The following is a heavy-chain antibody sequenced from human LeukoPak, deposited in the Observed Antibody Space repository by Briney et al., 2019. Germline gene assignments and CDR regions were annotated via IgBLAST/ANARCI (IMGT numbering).Heavy chain of an antibody. CDR3: ARGAVGVYYDSSGPLY. V-gene: IGHV1-2*02. Sequence: VSVKVSCKASGYTFTGYYMHWVRQAPGQGLEWMGWINPNSGGTNYAQKFQGRVTMTRDTSISTAYMELSRLRSDDTAVYYCARGAVGVYYDSSGPLYWGQGTLVTVSS. D-gene: IGHD3-22*01. CDR2: INPNSGGT. J-gene: IGHJ4*02. CDR1: GYTFTGYY.